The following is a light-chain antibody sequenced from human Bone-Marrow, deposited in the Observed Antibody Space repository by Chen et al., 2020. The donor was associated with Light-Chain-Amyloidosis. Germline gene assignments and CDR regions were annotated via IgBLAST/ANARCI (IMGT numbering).Light chain of an antibody. J-gene: IGKJ4*01. V-gene: IGKV3-20*01. Sequence: EIVLTQYPGTLSLSPGDRATLSCRTSQCISSTYVAWYQQKPGQAPRLLIYGVSSRATGIADRFSGSGSGTDFTLTISRLEPEDFAVYYCQQYSTSPLTFGGGTKVEIK. CDR2: GVS. CDR1: QCISSTY. CDR3: QQYSTSPLT.